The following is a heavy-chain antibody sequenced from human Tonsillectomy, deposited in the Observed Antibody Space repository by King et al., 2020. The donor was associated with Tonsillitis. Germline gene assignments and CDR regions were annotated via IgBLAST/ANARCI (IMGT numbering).Heavy chain of an antibody. Sequence: VQLVESGGGVVQPGRSLRLSCAASGFTFSSYGMHWVRQAPGKGLEWVAVISYDGSNKYYADSVKGRFTISRDNSKNTLYLKMNSLRAEDTAVYYCAKDRGDVDPGSYGLDVWGQGTTVTVSS. CDR3: AKDRGDVDPGSYGLDV. V-gene: IGHV3-30*18. CDR2: ISYDGSNK. CDR1: GFTFSSYG. D-gene: IGHD5-18*01. J-gene: IGHJ6*02.